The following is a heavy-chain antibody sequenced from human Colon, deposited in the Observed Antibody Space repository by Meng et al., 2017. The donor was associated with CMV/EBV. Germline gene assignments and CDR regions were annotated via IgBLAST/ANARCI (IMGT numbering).Heavy chain of an antibody. CDR3: ARIHEPPSAELDFYYYGMDV. V-gene: IGHV3-30*02. CDR2: IRYDESNE. CDR1: GFTFSDYA. J-gene: IGHJ6*02. D-gene: IGHD5-18*01. Sequence: GESLKISCAASGFTFSDYAMNWVRQAPGKGLEWVAFIRYDESNEKYSDSVKGRFTISRDNSRNTLYLQIDNLRAEDTAVYFCARIHEPPSAELDFYYYGMDVWGQGTTVTVSS.